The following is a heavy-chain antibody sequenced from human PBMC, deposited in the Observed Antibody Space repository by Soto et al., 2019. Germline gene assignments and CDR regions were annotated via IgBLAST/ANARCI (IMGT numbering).Heavy chain of an antibody. D-gene: IGHD3-3*01. J-gene: IGHJ4*02. CDR2: IYYSGST. CDR3: ARVYDFWSGLDY. CDR1: GGSISSGDYY. Sequence: SETLSLTCTVSGGSISSGDYYWSWIRQPPGKGLEWIGYIYYSGSTYYNPSLKSRVTISVDTSKNQFSLKLSSVTAADTAVYYCARVYDFWSGLDYWGQGTLVTVSS. V-gene: IGHV4-30-4*01.